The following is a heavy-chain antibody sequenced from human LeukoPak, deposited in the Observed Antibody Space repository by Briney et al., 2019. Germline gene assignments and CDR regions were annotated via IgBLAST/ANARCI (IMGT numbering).Heavy chain of an antibody. CDR3: ARDSGRVNY. CDR1: GFTLSSYW. V-gene: IGHV3-7*01. Sequence: PGGSLRLSCAASGFTLSSYWMSWVRQAPGKGLEWVANIKQDGSEKNYVDSVKGRFTISRDNAKNSLFLQMNSLRPEDTAVYYCARDSGRVNYWGQGTLVTVSS. CDR2: IKQDGSEK. D-gene: IGHD6-19*01. J-gene: IGHJ4*02.